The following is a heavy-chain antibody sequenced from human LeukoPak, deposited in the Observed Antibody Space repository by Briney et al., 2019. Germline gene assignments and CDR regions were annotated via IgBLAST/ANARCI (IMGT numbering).Heavy chain of an antibody. J-gene: IGHJ6*03. V-gene: IGHV3-30*04. D-gene: IGHD6-13*01. CDR3: ATTPIAAAGTVYYYYYMDV. CDR2: ISYDGSNK. CDR1: GFTFSSYA. Sequence: GGSLRLSCAASGFTFSSYAMHWVRQAPGKGLEWVAVISYDGSNKYYADSVKGRFTISRDNSKNTLCLQMNSLRSEDTAVYYCATTPIAAAGTVYYYYYMDVWGKGTTVTISS.